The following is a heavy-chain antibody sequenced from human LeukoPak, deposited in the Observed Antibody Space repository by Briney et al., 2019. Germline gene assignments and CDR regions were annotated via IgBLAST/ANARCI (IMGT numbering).Heavy chain of an antibody. CDR2: IVPIFGAT. CDR1: GEIFRTFA. CDR3: AKGHGSGWYAEQYYFYSMDL. J-gene: IGHJ6*04. V-gene: IGHV1-69*13. Sequence: SVKVSCKASGEIFRTFASTWVRQAPGQGLELMGGIVPIFGATKYAQKFQGRLTISADESTSTAYMELSSLRSEDTAVYFCAKGHGSGWYAEQYYFYSMDLWGKGTTVTVSS. D-gene: IGHD6-19*01.